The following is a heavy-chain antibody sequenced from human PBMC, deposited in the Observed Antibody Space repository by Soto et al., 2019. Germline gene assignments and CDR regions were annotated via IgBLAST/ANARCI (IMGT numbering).Heavy chain of an antibody. Sequence: SVKVSCKASGGTFSSYAISWVRQAPGQGLEWMGGIIPIFGTANYAQKFQGRVTITADESTSTAYMELSSLRSEDTAVYYCASPLDYGDRTYYFDYWGQGTLVTVSS. J-gene: IGHJ4*02. CDR2: IIPIFGTA. D-gene: IGHD4-17*01. CDR3: ASPLDYGDRTYYFDY. V-gene: IGHV1-69*13. CDR1: GGTFSSYA.